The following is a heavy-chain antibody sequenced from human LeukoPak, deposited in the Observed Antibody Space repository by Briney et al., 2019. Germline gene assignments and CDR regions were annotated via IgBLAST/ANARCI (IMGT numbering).Heavy chain of an antibody. CDR3: ARDCGGDCYLYYYGMDV. J-gene: IGHJ6*02. V-gene: IGHV1-2*02. D-gene: IGHD2-21*02. CDR2: INPNSGGT. CDR1: GYTFTGYY. Sequence: ASVKVSCKASGYTFTGYYMHWVRQAPGQGLEWMGWINPNSGGTNYAQKFQGRVTMTRDTSISTACMELSRLRSDDTAVYYCARDCGGDCYLYYYGMDVWGRGTTVTVSS.